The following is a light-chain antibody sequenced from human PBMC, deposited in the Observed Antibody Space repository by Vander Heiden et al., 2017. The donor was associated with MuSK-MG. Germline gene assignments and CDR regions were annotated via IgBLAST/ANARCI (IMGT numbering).Light chain of an antibody. CDR1: SSNIGSNY. CDR3: AAWDDSLSAWV. J-gene: IGLJ3*02. Sequence: QSVLTQPPSASGAPGQRVTISCSGSSSNIGSNYIYWYQQLPGTAPKLLIYRNNQLPSGVPDRLSGSKSGTSASLAISGLRSEDEADYYCAAWDDSLSAWVFGGGTKLTVL. V-gene: IGLV1-47*01. CDR2: RNN.